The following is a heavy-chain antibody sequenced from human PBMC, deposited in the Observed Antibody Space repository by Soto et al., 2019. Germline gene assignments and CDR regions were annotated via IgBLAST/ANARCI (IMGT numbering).Heavy chain of an antibody. CDR2: IIPIFGTA. J-gene: IGHJ6*02. Sequence: SVKVSCKASGGTFSSYAISWVRQAPGQGLEWMGGIIPIFGTANYAQKFQGRVTITADESTSTAYMELSSLRSEDTAVYYCARDHGLRALSITGSCMDVWGQGTTVTVSS. D-gene: IGHD1-20*01. CDR3: ARDHGLRALSITGSCMDV. CDR1: GGTFSSYA. V-gene: IGHV1-69*13.